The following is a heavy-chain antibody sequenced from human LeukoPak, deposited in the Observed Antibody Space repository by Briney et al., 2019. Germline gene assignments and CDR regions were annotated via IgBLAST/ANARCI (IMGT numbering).Heavy chain of an antibody. D-gene: IGHD5-18*01. J-gene: IGHJ4*02. Sequence: GGSLRLSCAASGFTVGSNYMSWVRQAPGKGLEWVSVIYSGGSTYYADSVKGRFTISRDNSKNTLYLQMNSLRAEDTAVYYCAKASGAGYSYGLDYWGQGTLVTVSS. V-gene: IGHV3-53*01. CDR1: GFTVGSNY. CDR2: IYSGGST. CDR3: AKASGAGYSYGLDY.